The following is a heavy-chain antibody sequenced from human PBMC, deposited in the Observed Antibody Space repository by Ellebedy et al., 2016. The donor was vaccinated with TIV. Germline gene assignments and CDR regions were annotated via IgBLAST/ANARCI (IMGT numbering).Heavy chain of an antibody. V-gene: IGHV3-23*01. CDR1: GFSFGTYA. CDR3: AKGEEFWSGYSPNYYYYMDV. Sequence: GGSLRLXXATSGFSFGTYAMNWVRQAPGKGLEWFSALSGSGGTTYYADSVKGRFSISRDNSKNILFLQMYRLGAEDTAVYYCAKGEEFWSGYSPNYYYYMDVWGKGTTVIVSS. D-gene: IGHD3-3*01. J-gene: IGHJ6*03. CDR2: LSGSGGTT.